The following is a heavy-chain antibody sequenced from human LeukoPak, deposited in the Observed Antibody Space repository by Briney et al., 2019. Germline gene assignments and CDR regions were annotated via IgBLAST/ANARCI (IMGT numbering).Heavy chain of an antibody. CDR3: ARQADYNVLTGYHKGHLDY. CDR1: GYSFTSDW. Sequence: GASLKISCKGSGYSFTSDWIGWVRQMPGKGLEWMGIIYPGDSDTRYSPSFQGQVTISADKSITTASLQWSSLPASDTAMYYCARQADYNVLTGYHKGHLDYWGQGTLVTVSS. V-gene: IGHV5-51*01. D-gene: IGHD3-9*01. CDR2: IYPGDSDT. J-gene: IGHJ4*02.